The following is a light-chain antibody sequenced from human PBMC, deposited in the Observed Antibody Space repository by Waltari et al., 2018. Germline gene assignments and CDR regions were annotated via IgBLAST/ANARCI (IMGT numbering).Light chain of an antibody. CDR1: QSVSSNF. Sequence: IVLTQSPGTLSLSLGERATLSCRASQSVSSNFLAWYQQKPGQAPRLLIYGASSRTTGIPGRFSGSGSGTDFTLTIRRLEPEDFAVYYCQQYGSSPRTFGQGTKLEIK. CDR3: QQYGSSPRT. J-gene: IGKJ2*01. V-gene: IGKV3-20*01. CDR2: GAS.